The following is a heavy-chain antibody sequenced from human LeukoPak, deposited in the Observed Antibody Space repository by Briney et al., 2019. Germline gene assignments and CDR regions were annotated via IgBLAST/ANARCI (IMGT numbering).Heavy chain of an antibody. J-gene: IGHJ5*02. D-gene: IGHD2-8*02. CDR2: MYSSGTT. V-gene: IGHV4-59*08. CDR1: GGSISNDY. CDR3: ARHARSCTGAGTCFSWFDA. Sequence: PSETLSLTCTVSGGSISNDYWSWIRQPPGKGLEWIGYMYSSGTTKYNPSLKSRVTMSVDTSKNQFSLRLHSVTAADTAMYYCARHARSCTGAGTCFSWFDASGQGILVTVSS.